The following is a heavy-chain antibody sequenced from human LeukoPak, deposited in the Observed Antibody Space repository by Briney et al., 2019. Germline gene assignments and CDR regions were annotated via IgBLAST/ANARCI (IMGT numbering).Heavy chain of an antibody. J-gene: IGHJ4*02. CDR1: GFTFSSYW. CDR2: INTDGSIT. CDR3: TRVGYNAVSLGLDY. D-gene: IGHD3-10*01. Sequence: GGSLRLSCAASGFTFSSYWMHWVRQVPGKGLVWVSRINTDGSITSYADSVKGRFTVSRDNAKNTLYLQVSSLRAEDTAVYYCTRVGYNAVSLGLDYWGRGTLVTVSS. V-gene: IGHV3-74*01.